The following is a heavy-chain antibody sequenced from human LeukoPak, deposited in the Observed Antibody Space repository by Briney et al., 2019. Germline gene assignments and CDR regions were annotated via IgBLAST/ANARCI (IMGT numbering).Heavy chain of an antibody. J-gene: IGHJ4*02. CDR2: TSDRGDYT. V-gene: IGHV3-23*01. Sequence: GGSLRLSCAASGFTFTSYSMSWVRQAPGKGLEWVSGTSDRGDYTYYADSVKGRFTISRDNSKNTLYLQMNSLRDEDTAVYYCAKDMKAAWYYDYWGQGTLVTVSS. CDR3: AKDMKAAWYYDY. D-gene: IGHD2-15*01. CDR1: GFTFTSYS.